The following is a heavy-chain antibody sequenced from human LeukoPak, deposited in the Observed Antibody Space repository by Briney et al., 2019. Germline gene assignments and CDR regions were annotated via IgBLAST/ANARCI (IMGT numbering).Heavy chain of an antibody. CDR1: GFTFSSYA. Sequence: PGGSLRLSCAASGFTFSSYAMSWVRQAPGKGLEWVSDISGSGGSTYYADSVKGRFTISRDNSKNTPYLQMNSLRAEDTAVYYCAKDIVRNIVVVPAAMPTYFDYWGQGTLVTVSS. CDR2: ISGSGGST. CDR3: AKDIVRNIVVVPAAMPTYFDY. V-gene: IGHV3-23*01. J-gene: IGHJ4*02. D-gene: IGHD2-2*01.